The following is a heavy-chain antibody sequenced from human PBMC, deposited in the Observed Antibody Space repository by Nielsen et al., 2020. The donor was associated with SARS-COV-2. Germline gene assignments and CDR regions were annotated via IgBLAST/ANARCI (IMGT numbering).Heavy chain of an antibody. CDR3: ARDPREVFYDSSGFYYYYGMDV. J-gene: IGHJ6*02. CDR1: GYTFTSYY. Sequence: ASVKVSCKASGYTFTSYYMHWVRQAPGQGLDWMGIINPSGGSTSYAQKFQGRVTMTRDTSTSTAYMELSRLRSDDTAVYYCARDPREVFYDSSGFYYYYGMDVWGQGTTVTVSS. D-gene: IGHD3-22*01. CDR2: INPSGGST. V-gene: IGHV1-46*01.